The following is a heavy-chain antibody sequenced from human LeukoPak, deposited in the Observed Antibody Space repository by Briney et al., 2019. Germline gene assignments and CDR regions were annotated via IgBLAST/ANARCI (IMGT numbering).Heavy chain of an antibody. CDR3: ARDYCSGGSCYFDY. CDR2: ISSSSSYI. CDR1: GFTFSSYG. J-gene: IGHJ4*02. V-gene: IGHV3-21*01. D-gene: IGHD2-15*01. Sequence: GGSLRLSCSASGFTFSSYGMHWVRQVPGKGLEWVSSISSSSSYIYYADSVKGRFTISRDNAKNSLYLQMNSLRAEDTAVYYCARDYCSGGSCYFDYWGQGTLVTVSS.